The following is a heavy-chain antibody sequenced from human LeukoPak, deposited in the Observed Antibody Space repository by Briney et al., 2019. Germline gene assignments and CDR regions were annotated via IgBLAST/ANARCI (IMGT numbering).Heavy chain of an antibody. D-gene: IGHD4-17*01. CDR1: GGSISSYY. Sequence: PSETLSLTCTVSGGSISSYYWSWIRQPPGKGLEWIGYIYYSGSTNYNPSLKSRVTISVDTSKNQFSLKLSSVTAADTAVYYCARDDGDYEHSLDYWGQGTLATVSS. J-gene: IGHJ4*02. CDR2: IYYSGST. CDR3: ARDDGDYEHSLDY. V-gene: IGHV4-59*01.